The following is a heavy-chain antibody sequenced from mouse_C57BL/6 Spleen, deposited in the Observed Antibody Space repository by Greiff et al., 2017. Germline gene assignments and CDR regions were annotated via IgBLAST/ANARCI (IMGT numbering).Heavy chain of an antibody. CDR3: ARSGTEGYCDY. Sequence: QVQLQQPGAELVKPGASVKLSCKASGYTFTSYWMHWVKQRPGQGLEWIGMIHPNSGSTNYNEKFKSKATLTVDKSSSTAYMQLSSPTSEDSAVYYCARSGTEGYCDYWGQGTTLTVSS. D-gene: IGHD3-1*01. V-gene: IGHV1-64*01. J-gene: IGHJ2*01. CDR2: IHPNSGST. CDR1: GYTFTSYW.